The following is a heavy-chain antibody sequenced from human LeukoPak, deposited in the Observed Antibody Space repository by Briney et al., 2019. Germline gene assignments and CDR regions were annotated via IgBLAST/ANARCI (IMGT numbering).Heavy chain of an antibody. D-gene: IGHD3-3*01. V-gene: IGHV3-30*03. CDR3: ARDRFTYADY. CDR2: ISYDGSNK. J-gene: IGHJ4*02. Sequence: GGSLRLSCAASGFTFSGYSMHWVRQAPGKGLEWVAVISYDGSNKYYADSVKGRFTISRDNSKSTLYLQMNSLRAEDTAVYYCARDRFTYADYWGQGTLVTVSS. CDR1: GFTFSGYS.